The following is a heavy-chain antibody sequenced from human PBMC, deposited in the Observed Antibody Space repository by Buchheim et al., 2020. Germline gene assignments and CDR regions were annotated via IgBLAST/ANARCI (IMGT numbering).Heavy chain of an antibody. CDR3: AKVFLKYYYDSSGYPDY. J-gene: IGHJ4*02. Sequence: VQLVESGGGLVKPGGSLRLSCAASGFTFSDYYMSWVRQAPGKGLEWVSAISGSGGSTYYADSVKGRFTISRDNSKNTLYLQMNSLRAEDTAVYYCAKVFLKYYYDSSGYPDYWGQGTL. CDR2: ISGSGGST. V-gene: IGHV3-23*04. D-gene: IGHD3-22*01. CDR1: GFTFSDYY.